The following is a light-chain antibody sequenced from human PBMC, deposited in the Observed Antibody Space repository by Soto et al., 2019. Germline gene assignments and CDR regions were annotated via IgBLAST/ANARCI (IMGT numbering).Light chain of an antibody. V-gene: IGKV3-20*01. Sequence: EFVLTQSPGTLSLSPGERATLSCRASQSVSSRYLAWYQQKPGQAPRILIYGASTRATGIPDRFSGSGSGTDFTLTISRLEPEDFAVYYCQLYGSSRPLTFGGGTKVEIK. CDR2: GAS. CDR1: QSVSSRY. J-gene: IGKJ4*01. CDR3: QLYGSSRPLT.